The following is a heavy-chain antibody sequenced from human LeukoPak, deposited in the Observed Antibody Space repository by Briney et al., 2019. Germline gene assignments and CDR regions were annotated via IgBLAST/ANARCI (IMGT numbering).Heavy chain of an antibody. Sequence: PSGTLSLTCTVSGYSFSTGFYWGWIRPAPGKGQGGFGTIQGGGTTHYNQSLKSRLTLSVDTSKNQITLNLRTVTVADTAIYYCARAHIYGCSYFDYWGQGTLVTVSS. CDR2: IQGGGTT. J-gene: IGHJ4*02. D-gene: IGHD5-18*01. CDR3: ARAHIYGCSYFDY. CDR1: GYSFSTGFY. V-gene: IGHV4-38-2*02.